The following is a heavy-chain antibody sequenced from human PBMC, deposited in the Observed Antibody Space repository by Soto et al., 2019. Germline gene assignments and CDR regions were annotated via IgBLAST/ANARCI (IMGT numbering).Heavy chain of an antibody. CDR1: GFTLSSYE. D-gene: IGHD3-10*01. Sequence: PGGSLRLSCAASGFTLSSYEMNWVRQAPGKGLEWLSYISPSDSTTYYADSVEGRLTISRDNAKNSLYLQMNTLRAEDTAFYYCARAQNTGYYFYGMDVWGQGTTVTVSS. J-gene: IGHJ6*02. V-gene: IGHV3-48*03. CDR3: ARAQNTGYYFYGMDV. CDR2: ISPSDSTT.